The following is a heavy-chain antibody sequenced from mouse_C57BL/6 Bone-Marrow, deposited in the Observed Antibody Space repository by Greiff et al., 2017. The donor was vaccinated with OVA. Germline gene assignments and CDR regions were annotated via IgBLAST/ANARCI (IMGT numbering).Heavy chain of an antibody. V-gene: IGHV3-6*01. CDR1: GYSITSGYY. CDR2: ISYDGSN. Sequence: EVQLVESGPGLVKPSQSLSLTCSVTGYSITSGYYWHWIRQFPGNKLEWMGYISYDGSNNYNPSLKNRISITRDTSKNQFFLKLNSVTTEDTATYYCATDYSNYEFAYWGQGTLVTVSA. J-gene: IGHJ3*01. D-gene: IGHD2-5*01. CDR3: ATDYSNYEFAY.